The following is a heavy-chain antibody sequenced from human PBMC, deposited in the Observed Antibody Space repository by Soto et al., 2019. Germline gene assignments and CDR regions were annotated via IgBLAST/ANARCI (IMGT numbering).Heavy chain of an antibody. CDR1: GFNPTTTP. V-gene: IGHV3-23*01. CDR2: ISGTATRT. J-gene: IGHJ5*02. D-gene: IGHD3-9*01. Sequence: GGSLRLSCAVSGFNPTTTPLSWVRQPPGKGLEWVSTISGTATRTYYVDSVKGRFFISRDNSKNTVTLQMNNLTVGDTAVYYCATSFRYFDNWGQGTRVTVSS. CDR3: ATSFRYFDN.